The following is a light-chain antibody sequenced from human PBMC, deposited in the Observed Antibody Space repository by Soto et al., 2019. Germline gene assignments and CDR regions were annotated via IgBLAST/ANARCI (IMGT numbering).Light chain of an antibody. J-gene: IGLJ3*02. Sequence: QSVLTQPRSVSGSPGQSVTISCTGTSSDVGGYNYVSWYHQHPGKAPKLIIYDVSKRPSGVPDRFSGSKSANTASLIISGLQAEDEADYYCCSYAGSYTWVFGGGTKLTVL. CDR3: CSYAGSYTWV. CDR2: DVS. CDR1: SSDVGGYNY. V-gene: IGLV2-11*01.